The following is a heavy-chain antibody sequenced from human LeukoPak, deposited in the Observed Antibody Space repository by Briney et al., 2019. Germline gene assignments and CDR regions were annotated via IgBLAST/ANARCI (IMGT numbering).Heavy chain of an antibody. CDR1: GYTFTSYD. D-gene: IGHD6-13*01. J-gene: IGHJ4*02. V-gene: IGHV1-8*03. CDR2: MNPNSGNT. CDR3: ARGRSSSSWILSRRLFDY. Sequence: ASVKVSCKASGYTFTSYDINWVRQATGQGLEWMGWMNPNSGNTGYAQKFQGRVTITRNTSISTAYMELSSLRSEDTAVYYCARGRSSSSWILSRRLFDYWGQGTLVTVYS.